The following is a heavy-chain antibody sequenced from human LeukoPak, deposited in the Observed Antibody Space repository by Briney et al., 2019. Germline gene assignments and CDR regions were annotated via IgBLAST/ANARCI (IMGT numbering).Heavy chain of an antibody. CDR2: IIPIFGTA. J-gene: IGHJ5*02. Sequence: ASVKVSCKASGGTFSSYAISWVRQAPGQGLEWMGRIIPIFGTANYAQKFQGRVTITTDESTSTAYMELSSLRSEDTAVYYCARDRYSSSWYAWLDPWGQGTLVTVSS. D-gene: IGHD6-13*01. CDR1: GGTFSSYA. CDR3: ARDRYSSSWYAWLDP. V-gene: IGHV1-69*05.